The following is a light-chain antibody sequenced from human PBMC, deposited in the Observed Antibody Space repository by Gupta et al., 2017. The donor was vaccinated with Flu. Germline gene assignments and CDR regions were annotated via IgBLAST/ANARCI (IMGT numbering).Light chain of an antibody. CDR1: QSVLHSSNNKNY. V-gene: IGKV4-1*01. CDR3: QQYYSTPHT. J-gene: IGKJ2*01. CDR2: WAS. Sequence: SPAERATINCKSSQSVLHSSNNKNYLAWYQQKPGQPPKLLIYWASTRESGVPDRFSGSGSGTDFTLTISSLQAEDVAVYYCQQYYSTPHTFGEGTKLEIK.